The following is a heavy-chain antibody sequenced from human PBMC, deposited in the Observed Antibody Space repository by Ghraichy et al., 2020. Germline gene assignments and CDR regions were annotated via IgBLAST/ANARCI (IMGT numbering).Heavy chain of an antibody. D-gene: IGHD2-15*01. V-gene: IGHV3-74*03. CDR2: IAKDGSFT. Sequence: GESLNISCAASGFTFSNYWMYWVRQSPGKGLLWVSRIAKDGSFTTYADSVKGRFTISRDNAKDTLYLQMNSLTGEDTAVYYCARGLCSGGKCDYYYGMDVWGQGTTVTVSS. CDR3: ARGLCSGGKCDYYYGMDV. CDR1: GFTFSNYW. J-gene: IGHJ6*02.